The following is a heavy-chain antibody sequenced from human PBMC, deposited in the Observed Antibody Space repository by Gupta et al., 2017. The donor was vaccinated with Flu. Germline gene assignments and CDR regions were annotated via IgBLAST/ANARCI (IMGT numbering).Heavy chain of an antibody. CDR1: GYTFTSYG. D-gene: IGHD3-9*01. J-gene: IGHJ4*02. Sequence: QVQLVQSGAEAKKPGASVKVSCKASGYTFTSYGISWVRQAPGQGLEWMGWISGYNGNTNYAQKLQGRVTLTTDTSTNTAYMELRSLRSDDTAVYYCARDRAHGLTGYSSDHWGQGTLVTVSS. V-gene: IGHV1-18*01. CDR3: ARDRAHGLTGYSSDH. CDR2: ISGYNGNT.